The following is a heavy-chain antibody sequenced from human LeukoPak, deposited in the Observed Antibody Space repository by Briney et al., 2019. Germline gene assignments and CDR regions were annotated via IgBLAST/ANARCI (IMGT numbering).Heavy chain of an antibody. CDR2: IYYSGST. D-gene: IGHD1-7*01. CDR3: ARTGTTMAFDI. CDR1: GGSISSGDYY. Sequence: PSETLSLTCTVSGGSISSGDYYWSWIRQPPGKGLEWIGYIYYSGSTYYNPSLKSRVTISVDRSKNQFSLKLSSVTAADTAVYYCARTGTTMAFDIWGQGTMVTVSS. J-gene: IGHJ3*02. V-gene: IGHV4-30-4*01.